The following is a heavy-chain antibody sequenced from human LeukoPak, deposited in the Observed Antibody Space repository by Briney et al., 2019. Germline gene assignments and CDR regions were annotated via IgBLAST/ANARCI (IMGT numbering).Heavy chain of an antibody. J-gene: IGHJ4*02. D-gene: IGHD1-26*01. CDR3: ARDPQGGAGFDY. CDR1: GFIFSSYS. CDR2: ISSSSSTI. V-gene: IGHV3-48*02. Sequence: GGSLRLSCAVSGFIFSSYSMNWVRQAPGKGLEWVSYISSSSSTIYYADSVKGRFTISRDNAKNSLYLQMNSLRDEDTAVYYCARDPQGGAGFDYWGQGTLVTVSS.